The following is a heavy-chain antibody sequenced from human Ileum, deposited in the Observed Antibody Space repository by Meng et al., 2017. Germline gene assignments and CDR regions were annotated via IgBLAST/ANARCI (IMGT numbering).Heavy chain of an antibody. J-gene: IGHJ4*02. CDR2: THYNGST. D-gene: IGHD1-26*01. Sequence: QLQLMQWGAGMLKPSEPLSLTCNVYGDSFTDYYWNWIRQPPGKGLEWIGETHYNGSTNYNPALESRVTISEDTSQKQFSLRLSSVTAADTAVYYCARRIRGGSYLGWGQGTLVTVSS. V-gene: IGHV4-34*01. CDR1: GDSFTDYY. CDR3: ARRIRGGSYLG.